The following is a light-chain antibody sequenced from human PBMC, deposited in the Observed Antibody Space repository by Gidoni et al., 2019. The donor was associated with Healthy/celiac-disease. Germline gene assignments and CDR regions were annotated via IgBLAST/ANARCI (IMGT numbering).Light chain of an antibody. CDR2: RDS. CDR3: QVWDSSTAV. J-gene: IGLJ2*01. Sequence: SSELTQPLSASVALGQTARITCGGNNIGSKNVHWYQQKPGQAPVLVIYRDSNRPSGIPERFSGSNSGNTATLTISRAQAGDEADYYCQVWDSSTAVFGGGTKLTVL. CDR1: NIGSKN. V-gene: IGLV3-9*01.